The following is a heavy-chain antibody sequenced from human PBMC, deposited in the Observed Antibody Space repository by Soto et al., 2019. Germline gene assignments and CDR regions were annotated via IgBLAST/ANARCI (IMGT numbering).Heavy chain of an antibody. D-gene: IGHD5-18*01. J-gene: IGHJ6*02. CDR2: IIPIFGTA. V-gene: IGHV1-69*06. CDR1: GGTFSSYA. Sequence: SVKVSCKASGGTFSSYAISWVRQAPGQGLEWMGGIIPIFGTANYAQKFQGRVTITADKSTSTAYMELSSLRSEDTAVYYCERVLKIWLPGTMDVWGQGSTITVS. CDR3: ERVLKIWLPGTMDV.